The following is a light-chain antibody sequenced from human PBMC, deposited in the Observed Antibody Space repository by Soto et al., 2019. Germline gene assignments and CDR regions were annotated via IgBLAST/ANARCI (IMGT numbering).Light chain of an antibody. CDR3: QQYNNWPRT. J-gene: IGKJ1*01. CDR1: HSVSSS. CDR2: GAS. Sequence: VLTQSPGTLSLSPGERATLSCRASHSVSSSFLAWYQQKPGQAPRLLIYGASTRATGIPARFSGSGSGTEFTLTISSLQSEDFAVYYCQQYNNWPRTFGQGTKVDIK. V-gene: IGKV3-15*01.